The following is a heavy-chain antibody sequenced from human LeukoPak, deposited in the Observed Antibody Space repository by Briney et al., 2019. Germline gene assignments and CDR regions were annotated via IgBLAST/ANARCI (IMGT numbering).Heavy chain of an antibody. Sequence: PGGSLRLSCAASGFTFSRYWMSWVRQAPGKGLEWVAVISYDGSNKYYADSVKGRFTISRDNSKNTLYLQMNSLRAEDTAVYYCARNHDSRGMDVWGQGTTVTVSS. CDR3: ARNHDSRGMDV. CDR2: ISYDGSNK. J-gene: IGHJ6*02. V-gene: IGHV3-30*03. CDR1: GFTFSRYW. D-gene: IGHD2-21*02.